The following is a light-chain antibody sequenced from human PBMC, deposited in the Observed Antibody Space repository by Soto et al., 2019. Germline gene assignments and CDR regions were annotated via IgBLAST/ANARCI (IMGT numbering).Light chain of an antibody. Sequence: EIVLTQSPGTLSLSPGERATLSCRASQSVTSNYLAWYQQKPGQAPSLLIYGASSRATGIPDKFSGSGSGTDFTLTISRLEPEDFAVYYCQHYGSSPQTFGQGTKVEIK. CDR2: GAS. J-gene: IGKJ1*01. CDR1: QSVTSNY. CDR3: QHYGSSPQT. V-gene: IGKV3-20*01.